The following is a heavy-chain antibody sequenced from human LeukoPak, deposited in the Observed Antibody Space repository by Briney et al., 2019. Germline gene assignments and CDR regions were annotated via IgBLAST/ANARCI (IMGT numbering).Heavy chain of an antibody. CDR1: GGSFSGYY. CDR3: AREKQLVPNDYYYYGMDV. J-gene: IGHJ6*02. D-gene: IGHD6-6*01. Sequence: PSETLSLTCAVYGGSFSGYYWSWIRQPPGKGLEWIGEINHSGSTNYNPSLKSRVTISVDTSKNQFSLKLSSVTAADTAVYYCAREKQLVPNDYYYYGMDVWGQGTTVTVSS. V-gene: IGHV4-34*01. CDR2: INHSGST.